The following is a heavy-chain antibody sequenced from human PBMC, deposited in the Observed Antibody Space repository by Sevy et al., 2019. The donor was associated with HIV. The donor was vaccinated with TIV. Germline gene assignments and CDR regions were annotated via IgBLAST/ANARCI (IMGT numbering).Heavy chain of an antibody. Sequence: GGSLRLSCAASGFTFSDYYMSWIRQAPGKGLEWVSYISSSGSTIYYADSVKGRFTISRDNAKNSLYLQMNSLRAEDTAVYYCARVGHDSSGYYYEDYYYMDVWGKGTTVTVSS. CDR3: ARVGHDSSGYYYEDYYYMDV. D-gene: IGHD3-22*01. J-gene: IGHJ6*03. CDR1: GFTFSDYY. CDR2: ISSSGSTI. V-gene: IGHV3-11*04.